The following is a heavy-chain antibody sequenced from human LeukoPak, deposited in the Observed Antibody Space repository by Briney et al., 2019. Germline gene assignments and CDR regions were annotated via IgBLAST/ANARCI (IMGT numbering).Heavy chain of an antibody. CDR2: IRNKANSYST. CDR3: TRITSGSRSDY. D-gene: IGHD3-10*01. Sequence: GGSLRLSCAASGFTFSDHYMDWVRLAPGKGLEWVGRIRNKANSYSTEYAASVKGRFTISRDDSQNSLYLQMNSLKTEDTAVYYCTRITSGSRSDYWGQGTLVTVSS. V-gene: IGHV3-72*01. J-gene: IGHJ4*02. CDR1: GFTFSDHY.